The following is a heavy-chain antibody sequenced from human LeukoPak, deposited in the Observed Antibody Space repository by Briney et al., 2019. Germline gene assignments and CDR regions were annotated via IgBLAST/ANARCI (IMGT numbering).Heavy chain of an antibody. CDR1: GFSVSSRA. D-gene: IGHD1-26*01. J-gene: IGHJ4*02. CDR3: ARHDGSSFIYYVDH. V-gene: IGHV3-23*01. Sequence: GGSLRLSCAASGFSVSSRAMSWVRQAPGKGLEWVSTISNSGYNTWYADPVKGRFIISRDNSQNTLYLQMSSLRAEDTALYYCARHDGSSFIYYVDHWGQGALVTVSS. CDR2: ISNSGYNT.